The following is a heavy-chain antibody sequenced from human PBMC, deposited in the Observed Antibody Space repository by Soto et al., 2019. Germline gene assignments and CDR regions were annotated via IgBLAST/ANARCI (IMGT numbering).Heavy chain of an antibody. CDR2: ISSSSSYI. CDR1: GFTFSSYS. Sequence: GGSLRLSCAASGFTFSSYSMNWVRQAPGKGLEWVSSISSSSSYIYYADSVKGRFTISRDNAKNSLYLQMNSLRAEDTAVYYCARDAGYYDILTGYHHIGYFDYWGQGTLVTVSS. CDR3: ARDAGYYDILTGYHHIGYFDY. D-gene: IGHD3-9*01. V-gene: IGHV3-21*01. J-gene: IGHJ4*02.